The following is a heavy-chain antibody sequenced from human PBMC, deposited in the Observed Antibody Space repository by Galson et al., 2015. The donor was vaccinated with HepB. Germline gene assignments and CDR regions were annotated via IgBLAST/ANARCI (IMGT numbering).Heavy chain of an antibody. CDR3: AKMYCDDSSAACTDY. J-gene: IGHJ4*02. D-gene: IGHD3-22*01. Sequence: SLRLSCAASGCTFSSHARLWAPQAPGKGLEWVSGIIGSGGSTYYAASVTGRFAISRDNSKNTVSLQMNSLRAEDTAVDYCAKMYCDDSSAACTDYWGRGTLVAVS. CDR1: GCTFSSHA. CDR2: IIGSGGST. V-gene: IGHV3-23*01.